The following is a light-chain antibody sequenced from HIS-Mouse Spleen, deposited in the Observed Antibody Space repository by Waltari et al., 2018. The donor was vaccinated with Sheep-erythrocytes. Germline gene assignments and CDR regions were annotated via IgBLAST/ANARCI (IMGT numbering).Light chain of an antibody. V-gene: IGKV2-30*02. CDR3: MQGTHWPPYT. Sequence: DVVMTQSLLSLPVTLGQPASISCRSSQSLVHSDGNTYLNWFQQRPGQSPRRLISKVSNRDSGVPDRFSGSGSGTDFTLKISRVEAEDVGVYYCMQGTHWPPYTFGQGTKLEIK. CDR2: KVS. J-gene: IGKJ2*01. CDR1: QSLVHSDGNTY.